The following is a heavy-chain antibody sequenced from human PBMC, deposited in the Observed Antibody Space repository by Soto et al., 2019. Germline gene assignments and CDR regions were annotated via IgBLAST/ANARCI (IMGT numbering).Heavy chain of an antibody. CDR2: INPNSGDT. Sequence: ASVKVSCKASGYTFTDFYLHWVRHAPGQGLEWMGWINPNSGDTKYAQKFQGRVTMTRDTSISTVYMEVTRLTSDDTALYYCARDASQWYVWFDTWGQGTLVTVSS. J-gene: IGHJ5*02. V-gene: IGHV1-2*02. CDR3: ARDASQWYVWFDT. CDR1: GYTFTDFY. D-gene: IGHD2-8*01.